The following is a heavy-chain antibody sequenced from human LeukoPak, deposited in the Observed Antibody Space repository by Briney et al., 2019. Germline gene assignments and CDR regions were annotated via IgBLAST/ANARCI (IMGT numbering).Heavy chain of an antibody. V-gene: IGHV1-18*01. CDR2: ISAYNGNT. CDR3: ARGFGYCSSTSCYEGWFDP. D-gene: IGHD2-2*01. Sequence: ASVKVSCKASGYTFTSYGISWVLQAPGQGLEWMGWISAYNGNTNYAQKLQGRVTMTTDTSTSTAYMELRSLRSDDTAVYYCARGFGYCSSTSCYEGWFDPWGQGTLVTVSS. J-gene: IGHJ5*02. CDR1: GYTFTSYG.